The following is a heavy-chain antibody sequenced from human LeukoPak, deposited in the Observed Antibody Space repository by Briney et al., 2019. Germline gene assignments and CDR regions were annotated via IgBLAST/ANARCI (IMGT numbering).Heavy chain of an antibody. D-gene: IGHD3-3*01. J-gene: IGHJ3*02. CDR3: ARGYDFWSGSHDAFDI. V-gene: IGHV3-20*04. CDR1: GFTFDDYG. Sequence: GGPLRLSCAASGFTFDDYGMSWVRQAPGKGLEWVSGINWNGGSAGNADSVKGRFTISRDNAKNSLYLQMNSLRAEDTALYYCARGYDFWSGSHDAFDIWGQGTMVTVSS. CDR2: INWNGGSA.